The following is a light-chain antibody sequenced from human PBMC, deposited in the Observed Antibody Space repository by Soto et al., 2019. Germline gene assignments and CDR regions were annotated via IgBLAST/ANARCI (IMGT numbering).Light chain of an antibody. CDR3: SSSATGTTSHVV. CDR2: GVT. J-gene: IGLJ2*01. Sequence: QSALTQPASVSGSPGQSITISCTGTSSDVGNSDYVSWYQHHPGKAPKLMISGVTNRPSGVSNRFSGSKSGNTASLTISGLQAEDEADYCSSSATGTTSHVVFGGGTKVTVL. CDR1: SSDVGNSDY. V-gene: IGLV2-14*03.